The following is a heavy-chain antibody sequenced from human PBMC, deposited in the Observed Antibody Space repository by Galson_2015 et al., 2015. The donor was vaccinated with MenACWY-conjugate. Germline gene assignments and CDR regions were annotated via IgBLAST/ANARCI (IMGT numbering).Heavy chain of an antibody. D-gene: IGHD2-8*01. Sequence: SLRLSCAASGFSFSDSAMHWVRQASGKGLEWVGRIRSKRNNYATTYAASVQGRFTISRDESERTAYLHMNSLKTEDTAIYYCTRQSPLNFDYWGQGTTVTVSS. V-gene: IGHV3-73*01. CDR2: IRSKRNNYAT. CDR3: TRQSPLNFDY. CDR1: GFSFSDSA. J-gene: IGHJ4*03.